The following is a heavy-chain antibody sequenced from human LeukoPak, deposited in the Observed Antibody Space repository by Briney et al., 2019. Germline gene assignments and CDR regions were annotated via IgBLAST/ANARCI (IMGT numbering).Heavy chain of an antibody. V-gene: IGHV3-23*01. Sequence: GGSLRLSCAASGFTFSSYAMSWVPQAPGKGLEWVSAISGSGGSTYYADSVKGRFTISRDNSKNTLYLQMNSLRAEDTAVYYCAKSKLWELLPFDYWGQGTLVTVSS. CDR2: ISGSGGST. J-gene: IGHJ4*02. CDR3: AKSKLWELLPFDY. D-gene: IGHD1-26*01. CDR1: GFTFSSYA.